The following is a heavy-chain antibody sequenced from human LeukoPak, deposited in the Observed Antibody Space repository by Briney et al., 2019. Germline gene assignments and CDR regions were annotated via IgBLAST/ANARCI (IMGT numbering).Heavy chain of an antibody. J-gene: IGHJ6*03. D-gene: IGHD6-13*01. Sequence: SQTLSLTCAVSGYSISSGYYWGWIRQPPGKGLEWIGSIYHSGSTYYNPSLKSRVTISVDTSKNQFSLKLSSVTAADTAVYYCARHADSSSWYQSNYYYYMDVWGKGTTVTVSS. V-gene: IGHV4-38-2*01. CDR1: GYSISSGYY. CDR3: ARHADSSSWYQSNYYYYMDV. CDR2: IYHSGST.